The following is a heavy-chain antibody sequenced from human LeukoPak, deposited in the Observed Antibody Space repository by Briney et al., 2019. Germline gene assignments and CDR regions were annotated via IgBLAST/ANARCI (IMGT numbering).Heavy chain of an antibody. Sequence: SVKVSCKASGGTFSSYAISWVRQAPGQGLEWMGGIIPIFGTANYAQKFQGRVTITADKSTSTAYMELSSLRSEDTAVYYCARVGGYSYGYSDYYYYYYMDVWGKGTTVTVSS. V-gene: IGHV1-69*06. CDR3: ARVGGYSYGYSDYYYYYYMDV. D-gene: IGHD5-18*01. CDR1: GGTFSSYA. CDR2: IIPIFGTA. J-gene: IGHJ6*03.